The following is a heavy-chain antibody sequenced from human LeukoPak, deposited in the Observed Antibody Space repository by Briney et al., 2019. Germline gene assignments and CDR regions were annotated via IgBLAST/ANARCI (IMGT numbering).Heavy chain of an antibody. CDR2: IYYSGST. Sequence: PLETLSLTCTVSGGSISSYYWSWIRQPPGKGLEWIGYIYYSGSTNYNPSLKSRVTISVDTSKNQFTLKLSSVTAADTAVYYCARAKGSYRPYYFDYWGQGTLVTVSS. J-gene: IGHJ4*02. CDR1: GGSISSYY. CDR3: ARAKGSYRPYYFDY. V-gene: IGHV4-59*01. D-gene: IGHD3-16*02.